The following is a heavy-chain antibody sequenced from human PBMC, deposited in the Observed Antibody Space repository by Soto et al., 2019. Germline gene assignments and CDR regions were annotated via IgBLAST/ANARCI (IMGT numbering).Heavy chain of an antibody. D-gene: IGHD3-3*01. CDR2: ISYDGSNK. V-gene: IGHV3-30*18. CDR1: GFTFSSYG. J-gene: IGHJ4*02. CDR3: AKDNYGFWSGYYDAFDY. Sequence: GSLRLSCAASGFTFSSYGMHWVRQAPGKGLEWVAVISYDGSNKYYADSVKGRFTISRDNSKNTLYLQMNSLRAEDTAVYYCAKDNYGFWSGYYDAFDYWGQGTLVTVSS.